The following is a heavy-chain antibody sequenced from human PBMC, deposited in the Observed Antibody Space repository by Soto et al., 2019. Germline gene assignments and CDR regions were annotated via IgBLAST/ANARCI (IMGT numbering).Heavy chain of an antibody. CDR1: GFSLTTSGVG. J-gene: IGHJ4*02. CDR2: IFWDDDK. Sequence: QITLNESGPTPVKPRQTLTLTCTFSGFSLTTSGVGVGWIRQSPGKAPEWLALIFWDDDKRYSPYLKSRLSITNDTSKTQFVLTMAAVAPADTATYYFADRVLHTVFDFVTRTAIYFDFWGQGTPAAVSS. V-gene: IGHV2-5*02. CDR3: ADRVLHTVFDFVTRTAIYFDF. D-gene: IGHD3-3*01.